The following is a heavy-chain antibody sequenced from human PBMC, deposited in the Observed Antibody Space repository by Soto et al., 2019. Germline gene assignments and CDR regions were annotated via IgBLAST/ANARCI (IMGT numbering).Heavy chain of an antibody. CDR3: VRWIRAYGNAFDI. CDR2: ISASGGGT. CDR1: GFTFSKYA. Sequence: EVQLLESGGGLVQPGGSLRLSSAASGFTFSKYAMTWVRQAPGKGLEWVSAISASGGGTYYADSVKGRFTISRDNSKNTLYLQMNSLRAEDTAVYYCVRWIRAYGNAFDIRGQGTMVTVSS. V-gene: IGHV3-23*01. J-gene: IGHJ3*02. D-gene: IGHD4-17*01.